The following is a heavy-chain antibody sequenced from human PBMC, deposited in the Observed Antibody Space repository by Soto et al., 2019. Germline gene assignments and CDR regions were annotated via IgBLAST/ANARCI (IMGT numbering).Heavy chain of an antibody. Sequence: QVQLVQSGAEVKKPGASVKVSCKASGITFSTYAIHWVRQAPGQSLEWMGWINTGNGNTRYSQNFQGRVTLTSDTSARTAYMDLSSLRSEDMSIYYSARAISGYVTWGQGTLVTVSS. D-gene: IGHD5-12*01. CDR2: INTGNGNT. CDR1: GITFSTYA. J-gene: IGHJ5*02. CDR3: ARAISGYVT. V-gene: IGHV1-3*04.